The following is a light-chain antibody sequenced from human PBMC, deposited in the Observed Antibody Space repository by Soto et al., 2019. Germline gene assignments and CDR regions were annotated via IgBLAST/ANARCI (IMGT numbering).Light chain of an antibody. J-gene: IGKJ1*01. V-gene: IGKV1-5*01. CDR3: QQYNSYSRT. CDR2: DAS. CDR1: QSISSW. Sequence: DIQMTQYPSTLSASVGDRVTITCRASQSISSWLAWYQQKPGKAPKLLIYDASSLESGVPSRFSGSGSGTEFTLTISSLQPDDFATYYCQQYNSYSRTFGKGTKV.